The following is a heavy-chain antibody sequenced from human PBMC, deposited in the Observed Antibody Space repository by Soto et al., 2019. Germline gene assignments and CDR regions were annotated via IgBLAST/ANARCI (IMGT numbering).Heavy chain of an antibody. V-gene: IGHV3-23*01. CDR2: ISGSGTAT. J-gene: IGHJ3*01. CDR1: GFTFRTYS. D-gene: IGHD3-22*01. CDR3: AKTRLYDNNDYHRDGFDV. Sequence: PGGSLRLSCAASGFTFRTYSMSWVRQAPRKGLEWVSGISGSGTATYYTDSVKGRFTVSRDNSKDTVFLQMNTLRVEDTAVYYCAKTRLYDNNDYHRDGFDVWGPGTVVTVSS.